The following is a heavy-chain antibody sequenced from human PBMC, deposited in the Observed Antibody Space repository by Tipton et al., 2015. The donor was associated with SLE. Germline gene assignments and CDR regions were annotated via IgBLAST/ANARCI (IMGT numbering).Heavy chain of an antibody. CDR1: GFTFSNYA. J-gene: IGHJ3*02. V-gene: IGHV3-23*01. CDR3: AAGFTSSWYSPLDAFDI. Sequence: SLRLSCAASGFTFSNYAMSWVRQAPEKGLEWVSGISGSGSSTYYADSVKGRFSISRDNSKNTLYLQMNSLRAEDTAVYYCAAGFTSSWYSPLDAFDIWGQGTMVTVSS. D-gene: IGHD6-13*01. CDR2: ISGSGSST.